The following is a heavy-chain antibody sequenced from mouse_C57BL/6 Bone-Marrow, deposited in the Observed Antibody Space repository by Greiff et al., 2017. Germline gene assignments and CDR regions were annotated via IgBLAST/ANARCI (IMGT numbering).Heavy chain of an antibody. CDR1: GYSITSGYY. J-gene: IGHJ2*01. D-gene: IGHD2-4*01. CDR3: ASLYYDYDGGGYYFDY. V-gene: IGHV3-6*01. Sequence: DVKLQESGPGLVKPSQSLSLTCSVTGYSITSGYYWNWIRQFPGTKLEWMGYISYDGSNNYNPALKSRISITRDTSKNQFFLKLNSVTTEDTATYYCASLYYDYDGGGYYFDYWGQGTTLTVSS. CDR2: ISYDGSN.